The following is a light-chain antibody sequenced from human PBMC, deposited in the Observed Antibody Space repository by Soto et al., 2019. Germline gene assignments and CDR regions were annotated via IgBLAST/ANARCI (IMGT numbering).Light chain of an antibody. CDR3: AAWDDSLSGYV. Sequence: QSALTQPPSASGTPGQRVTISCSGSSSNIGSNTVNWYQQLPGTAPKLLIHANNQRPSGVPDRFSGSKSGTSASLAISWLQSEEADYYCAAWDDSLSGYVFGTGTKVTVL. CDR2: ANN. V-gene: IGLV1-44*01. J-gene: IGLJ1*01. CDR1: SSNIGSNT.